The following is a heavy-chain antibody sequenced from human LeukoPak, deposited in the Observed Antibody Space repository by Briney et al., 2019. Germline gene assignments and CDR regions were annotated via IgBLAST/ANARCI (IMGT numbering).Heavy chain of an antibody. J-gene: IGHJ4*02. CDR1: GFTFSSYT. CDR2: ISDPHSGSET. V-gene: IGHV3-23*01. D-gene: IGHD5-24*01. Sequence: PGGSLRLSCAASGFTFSSYTMNWVRQALGQGLEWVSTISDPHSGSETHYADSVKCPFTISRDDSQNTLYLQMDSLRAEDTAVYYCTTRLQSHFDYWGQGTQVTVSS. CDR3: TTRLQSHFDY.